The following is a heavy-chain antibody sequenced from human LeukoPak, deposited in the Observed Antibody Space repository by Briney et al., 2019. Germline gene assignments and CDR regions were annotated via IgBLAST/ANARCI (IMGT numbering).Heavy chain of an antibody. CDR2: INPHSCGT. CDR1: VYTFTGYF. CDR3: SRAPGGIQRWYVDFDD. Sequence: SVKVSCKAPVYTFTGYFMHSVRQAPGQGREWMGGINPHSCGTNYAQKLQGRVTMTRHTSIRKPDMERSEPSDDDTAGCLCSRAPGGIQRWYVDFDDWGQGTLVTVSS. D-gene: IGHD5-18*01. J-gene: IGHJ4*02. V-gene: IGHV1-2*02.